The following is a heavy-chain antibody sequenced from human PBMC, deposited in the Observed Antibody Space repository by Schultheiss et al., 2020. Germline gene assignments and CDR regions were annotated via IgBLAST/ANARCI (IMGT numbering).Heavy chain of an antibody. J-gene: IGHJ6*04. V-gene: IGHV1-69*13. CDR1: GGTFSSYT. Sequence: AVKVSCKASGGTFSSYTISWVRQAPGQGLEWMGGIIPIFGTANYAQKFQGRVTITADESTSTAYMELSSLRSEDTAVYYCARRGSSTNYYGMDVWGKGTTVTVSS. CDR3: ARRGSSTNYYGMDV. D-gene: IGHD2-2*01. CDR2: IIPIFGTA.